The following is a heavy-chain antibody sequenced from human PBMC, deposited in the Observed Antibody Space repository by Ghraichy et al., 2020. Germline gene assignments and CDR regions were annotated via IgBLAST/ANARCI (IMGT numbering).Heavy chain of an antibody. Sequence: GGSLRLSCAASGFTFDDYAMHWVRQAPGKGLEWVSGISWNSGSIGYADSVKGRFTISRDNAKNSLYLQMNSLRAEDTALYYCAKDISTGVNCSSTSCYYYYYGMDVWGQGTTVTVSS. J-gene: IGHJ6*02. V-gene: IGHV3-9*01. CDR1: GFTFDDYA. CDR3: AKDISTGVNCSSTSCYYYYYGMDV. CDR2: ISWNSGSI. D-gene: IGHD2-2*01.